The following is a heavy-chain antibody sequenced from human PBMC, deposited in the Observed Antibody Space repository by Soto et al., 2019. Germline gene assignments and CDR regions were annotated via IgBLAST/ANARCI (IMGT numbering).Heavy chain of an antibody. CDR2: IYYSGST. CDR3: VPSNWFDP. J-gene: IGHJ5*02. CDR1: GGSISSSSYY. Sequence: SETLSVTCTVSGGSISSSSYYWGWIRQPPGKGLEWIGSIYYSGSTYYNPSLKSRVTISVDTSKNQFSLKLSSVTAADTAVYYCVPSNWFDPWGQGTLVTVS. V-gene: IGHV4-39*01.